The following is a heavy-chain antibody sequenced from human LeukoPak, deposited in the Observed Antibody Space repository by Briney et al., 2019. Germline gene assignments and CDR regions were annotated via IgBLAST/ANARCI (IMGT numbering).Heavy chain of an antibody. D-gene: IGHD2-2*01. V-gene: IGHV4-59*01. CDR3: ARGRYQLLDAFEI. Sequence: SETLSLTCTVSGDSISSYYWSWIRQPPGKGLEWVGYIYYSGSNNYNPSLKSRVAISVDTSKTQFSLKLTSVAAADTAVYYCARGRYQLLDAFEIWGQGTMVTVSS. CDR1: GDSISSYY. CDR2: IYYSGSN. J-gene: IGHJ3*02.